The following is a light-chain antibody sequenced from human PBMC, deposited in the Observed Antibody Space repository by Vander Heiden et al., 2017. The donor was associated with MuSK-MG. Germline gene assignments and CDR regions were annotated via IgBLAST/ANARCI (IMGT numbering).Light chain of an antibody. J-gene: IGKJ3*01. CDR1: QSVLYSSNNKNY. CDR2: WAS. V-gene: IGKV4-1*01. CDR3: QQYDSTPGT. Sequence: DIVMTQSPDSLAVSLGERVTINCKSSQSVLYSSNNKNYLAWYQQKPGQPPKLLIYWASTRESGVPDRFSGSGSGTDFTLTISSLQAEDVAVYYCQQYDSTPGTFGPGTKVDIK.